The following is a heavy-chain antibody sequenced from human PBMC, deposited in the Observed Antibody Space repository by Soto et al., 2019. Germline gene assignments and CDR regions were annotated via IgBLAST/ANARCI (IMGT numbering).Heavy chain of an antibody. CDR1: GFMFNSYA. Sequence: EVQLVESGGGLVQPGGSLRLSCAASGFMFNSYAMHWVRQAPGKGLEYVSAISSLGDSTFYANSVKDRFTISRDNSKNTLYLQMRSLRAEDMAVYYCARRTAGWYFDLWGRGTLVTVSS. D-gene: IGHD2-21*02. CDR2: ISSLGDST. J-gene: IGHJ2*01. CDR3: ARRTAGWYFDL. V-gene: IGHV3-64*01.